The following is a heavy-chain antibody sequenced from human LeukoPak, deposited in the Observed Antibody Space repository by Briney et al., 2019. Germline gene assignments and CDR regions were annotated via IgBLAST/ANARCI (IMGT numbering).Heavy chain of an antibody. J-gene: IGHJ4*02. V-gene: IGHV3-49*03. D-gene: IGHD2-15*01. CDR3: ARGRYCSGAACYGAR. CDR2: IRSKAYGGTT. CDR1: GFTFGDYA. Sequence: GGSLRLSCTTSGFTFGDYAMSWFRQALGKGLEWVGFIRSKAYGGTTEYAASVKGRFTISRDDSKSIAYLQMNSLKTEDTAVYYCARGRYCSGAACYGARWGQGTLVIVSS.